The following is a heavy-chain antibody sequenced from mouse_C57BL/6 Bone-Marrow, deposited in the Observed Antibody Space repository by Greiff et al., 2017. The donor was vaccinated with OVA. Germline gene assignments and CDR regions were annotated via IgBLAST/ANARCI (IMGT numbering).Heavy chain of an antibody. J-gene: IGHJ3*01. Sequence: VQLQQSGPGLVQPSQSLSITCTVSGFSLTSYGVHWVRQSPGKGLEWLGVIWSGGSTDYNAAFISRLSISKDNSKSQVFFKMNSLQADDTAIYYCARNYYYGSRWFAYWGQGTLVTVSA. V-gene: IGHV2-2*01. D-gene: IGHD1-1*01. CDR1: GFSLTSYG. CDR2: IWSGGST. CDR3: ARNYYYGSRWFAY.